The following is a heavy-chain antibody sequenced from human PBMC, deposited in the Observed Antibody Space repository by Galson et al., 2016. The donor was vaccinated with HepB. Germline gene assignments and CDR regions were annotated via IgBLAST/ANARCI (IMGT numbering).Heavy chain of an antibody. CDR3: GRGLYNSGGALDF. V-gene: IGHV1-69*01. D-gene: IGHD6-19*01. CDR1: GVSFSFYS. Sequence: SCKASGVSFSFYSVYWVRQAPGQGLEWMGGTIPLTKTPNYAQRFQGRLTISADESASTADMELNSLTSEDTAVDYGGRGLYNSGGALDFWGQGTLVTVSS. CDR2: TIPLTKTP. J-gene: IGHJ4*02.